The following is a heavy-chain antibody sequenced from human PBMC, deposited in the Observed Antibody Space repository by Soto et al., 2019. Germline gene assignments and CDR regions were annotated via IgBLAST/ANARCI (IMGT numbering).Heavy chain of an antibody. V-gene: IGHV1-69*13. CDR3: ARDDSSGYLN. D-gene: IGHD3-22*01. J-gene: IGHJ4*02. Sequence: SVKVSCKASGGTFSIYAISWVRQAPGQGLEWMGGIIPIFGTANYAQKFQGRVTITADESTSTAYMELSSLRSEDTAVYYCARDDSSGYLNWGQGTLVTVSS. CDR2: IIPIFGTA. CDR1: GGTFSIYA.